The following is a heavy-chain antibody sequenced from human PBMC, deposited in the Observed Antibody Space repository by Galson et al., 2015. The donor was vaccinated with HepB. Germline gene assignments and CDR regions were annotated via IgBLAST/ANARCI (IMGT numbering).Heavy chain of an antibody. J-gene: IGHJ5*02. D-gene: IGHD2-8*02. CDR2: IKSKTDGATT. CDR3: TTDVYYSTYWSWLDP. Sequence: LRHSCAASGFAFNNAWMTWVRQAPGKGLEWGGRIKSKTDGATTDNNSPVKGRFTISRDHSKKRRYLQMDRLKTEDTAVYYCTTDVYYSTYWSWLDPWGQGTLVTVSS. CDR1: GFAFNNAW. V-gene: IGHV3-15*01.